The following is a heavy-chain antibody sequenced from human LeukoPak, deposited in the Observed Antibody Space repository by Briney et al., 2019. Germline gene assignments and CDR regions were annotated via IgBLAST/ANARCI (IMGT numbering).Heavy chain of an antibody. CDR2: ISHDGTTK. CDR3: ARVERYYDSGGYDY. CDR1: GFIFTNYG. J-gene: IGHJ4*02. D-gene: IGHD3-22*01. V-gene: IGHV3-30*03. Sequence: PGGSLRLSCAASGFIFTNYGMHWVRQAPGKGLEGVAVISHDGTTKFYADSVKGRFTISRENSKNTLDLKMNRLRAEDTAVYYCARVERYYDSGGYDYWGQGTLVTVSS.